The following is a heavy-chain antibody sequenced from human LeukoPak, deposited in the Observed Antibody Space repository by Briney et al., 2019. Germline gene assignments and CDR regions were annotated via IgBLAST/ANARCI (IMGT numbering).Heavy chain of an antibody. CDR3: AKPTGDPAWYGLFEY. D-gene: IGHD1-14*01. V-gene: IGHV3-30*18. J-gene: IGHJ4*01. Sequence: GGSLRLSCAASGFTFSGYAMNWVRQAPGKGLEWVAVVSYDGNDYYYADSVKGRFTISRDNSKNTLYLQMNSLRAEDTAVYYCAKPTGDPAWYGLFEYWGHGTLVTVSS. CDR1: GFTFSGYA. CDR2: VSYDGNDY.